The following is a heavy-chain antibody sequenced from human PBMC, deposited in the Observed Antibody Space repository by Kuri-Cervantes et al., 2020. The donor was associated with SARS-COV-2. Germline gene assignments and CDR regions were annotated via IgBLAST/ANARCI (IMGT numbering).Heavy chain of an antibody. CDR1: GFTFSSYW. J-gene: IGHJ6*03. D-gene: IGHD1-1*01. V-gene: IGHV3-74*01. CDR3: AKDPSGSRNYYYYYMDV. Sequence: GESLKISCAASGFTFSSYWMHWVRQAPGKGLVWVSRINSDGSSTSYADSVKGRFTISRDNSKNTLYLQMNSLRAEDTAVYYCAKDPSGSRNYYYYYMDVWGKGTTVTVSS. CDR2: INSDGSST.